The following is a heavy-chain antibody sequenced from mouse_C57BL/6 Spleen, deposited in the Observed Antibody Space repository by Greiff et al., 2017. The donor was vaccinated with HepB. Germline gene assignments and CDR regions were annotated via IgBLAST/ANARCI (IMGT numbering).Heavy chain of an antibody. CDR2: INPNYGTT. D-gene: IGHD2-1*01. CDR3: ARPLYGNYKGYAMDY. J-gene: IGHJ4*01. CDR1: GYSFTDYN. V-gene: IGHV1-39*01. Sequence: VQLKQSGPELVKPGASVKISCKASGYSFTDYNMNWVKQSNGKSLEWIGVINPNYGTTSYNQKFKGKATLTVDQSSSTAYMQLNSLTSEDSAVYYCARPLYGNYKGYAMDYWGQGTSVTVSS.